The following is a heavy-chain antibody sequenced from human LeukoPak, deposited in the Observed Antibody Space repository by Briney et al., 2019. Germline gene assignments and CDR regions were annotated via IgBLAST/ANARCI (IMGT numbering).Heavy chain of an antibody. CDR3: ASSRTIFYYYMDV. Sequence: ASVKVSCKASGYTFTSYYMHWVRQAPGQGLEWMGWIKPNSGDTNYAQKFQGRVTMTRDTSISTVYMELSRLRFDDTAVYYCASSRTIFYYYMDVWGKGTTVTISS. CDR2: IKPNSGDT. D-gene: IGHD3-3*02. CDR1: GYTFTSYY. J-gene: IGHJ6*03. V-gene: IGHV1-2*02.